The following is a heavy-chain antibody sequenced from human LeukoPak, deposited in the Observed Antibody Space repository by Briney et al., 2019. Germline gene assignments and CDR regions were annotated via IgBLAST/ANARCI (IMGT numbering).Heavy chain of an antibody. D-gene: IGHD6-6*01. V-gene: IGHV1-2*02. CDR2: INPNSGGT. J-gene: IGHJ4*02. CDR3: ARDSSSRVLYYFDY. Sequence: GASVKVSCKASGYTFTGYYMHWVRQAPGQGLEWMGWINPNSGGTNYAQKFQGRVTMTRDTSISTAYMELSRLRPDDTAVYYCARDSSSRVLYYFDYWGQGTLVTVSS. CDR1: GYTFTGYY.